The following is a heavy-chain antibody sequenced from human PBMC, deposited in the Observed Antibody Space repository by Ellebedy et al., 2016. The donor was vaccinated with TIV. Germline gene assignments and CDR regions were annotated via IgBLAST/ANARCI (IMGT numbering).Heavy chain of an antibody. CDR2: IKSEADGGTA. CDR3: VIHKYYPSGSCNFDY. D-gene: IGHD3-10*01. CDR1: GFPFTSAW. V-gene: IGHV3-15*01. J-gene: IGHJ4*02. Sequence: GESLKISCAVSGFPFTSAWLTWVRQAPGKGLEWVGRIKSEADGGTADYAAPVKGRFTISRDDSKDTLFLQLSSLKTEDTALYYCVIHKYYPSGSCNFDYWGQGTFVTVSS.